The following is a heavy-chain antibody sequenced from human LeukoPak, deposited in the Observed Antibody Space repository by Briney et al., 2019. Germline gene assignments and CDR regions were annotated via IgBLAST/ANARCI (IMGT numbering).Heavy chain of an antibody. Sequence: SETLSLTCAVYGGSFSGYHWSWIRQPPGKGLEWIGEINHSGSTNYNPSLKSRVTISVDTSKNQFSLKLSSVTAADTAVYYCARGKGGYYYYYGMDVWGQGTTVTVSS. CDR1: GGSFSGYH. CDR2: INHSGST. V-gene: IGHV4-34*01. CDR3: ARGKGGYYYYYGMDV. J-gene: IGHJ6*02.